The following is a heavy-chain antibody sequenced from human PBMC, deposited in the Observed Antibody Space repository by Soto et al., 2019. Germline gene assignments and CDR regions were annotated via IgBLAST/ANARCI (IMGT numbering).Heavy chain of an antibody. J-gene: IGHJ6*02. Sequence: ASVKDSCKASGDTFSSYYMLCVRQAPGEGLEWRGRSKPRGGRTSYAQKFQGRVTMTRDTSTSTVYMEMSSLRSEDTAVYYCARGIYIGHTEYGMDVWGQGTTVTAP. CDR3: ARGIYIGHTEYGMDV. D-gene: IGHD5-12*01. V-gene: IGHV1-46*01. CDR2: SKPRGGRT. CDR1: GDTFSSYY.